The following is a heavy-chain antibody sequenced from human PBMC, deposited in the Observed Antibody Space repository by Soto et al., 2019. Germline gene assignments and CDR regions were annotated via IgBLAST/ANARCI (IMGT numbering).Heavy chain of an antibody. CDR1: GLSVRGDY. Sequence: GGSLRLSCVASGLSVRGDYMSWVRQSPGKGLECVSVIYSDGRTYYADSVKGRFSISRHNSGDTVYLQMNFLRVDDTALYYCARVYGAGSYMFDLWGQGTLVTVSS. J-gene: IGHJ5*02. CDR3: ARVYGAGSYMFDL. CDR2: IYSDGRT. D-gene: IGHD3-10*01. V-gene: IGHV3-53*04.